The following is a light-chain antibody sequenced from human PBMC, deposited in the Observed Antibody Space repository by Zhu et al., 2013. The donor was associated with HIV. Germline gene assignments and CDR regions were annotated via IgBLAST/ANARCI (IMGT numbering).Light chain of an antibody. J-gene: IGKJ4*01. V-gene: IGKV3-11*01. CDR2: DAS. Sequence: EVLLTQSPATLSLSPGEGATLSCRASQSVSGALAWYQQRPGQAPRLLIYDASNRATGIPVRFSGGGSGTDFTLTISSLQPDDSATYYCQQYNSYSLTFGGGTKVEIK. CDR3: QQYNSYSLT. CDR1: QSVSGA.